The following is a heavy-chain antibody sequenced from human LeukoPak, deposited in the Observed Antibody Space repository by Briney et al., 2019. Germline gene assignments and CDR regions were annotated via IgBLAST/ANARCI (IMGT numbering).Heavy chain of an antibody. V-gene: IGHV1-69*04. CDR2: IIPILGIA. CDR3: ARGRHRSSIVVVAPDYYGMDV. CDR1: GGTFSSYA. J-gene: IGHJ6*02. Sequence: RASVKVSCKASGGTFSSYAISWVRQAPGQGLEWMGRIIPILGIANYAQKFQGRVTITADKSTSTAYMELSSLRSEDTAVYYCARGRHRSSIVVVAPDYYGMDVWGQGTTVTVSS. D-gene: IGHD2-15*01.